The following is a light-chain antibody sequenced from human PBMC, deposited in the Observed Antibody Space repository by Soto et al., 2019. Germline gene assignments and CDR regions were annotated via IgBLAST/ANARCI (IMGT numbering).Light chain of an antibody. J-gene: IGLJ2*01. CDR1: NIGSKN. CDR3: QVWDSGIVV. V-gene: IGLV3-9*01. CDR2: RDI. Sequence: SYELTQPLSMSVALRQTARITCGGNNIGSKNVHWYQQKPGQAPVLVIYRDINRPSGIPERFSGSNSGNTATLTVSRAQAEDEADYYCQVWDSGIVVFGGGTKLTVL.